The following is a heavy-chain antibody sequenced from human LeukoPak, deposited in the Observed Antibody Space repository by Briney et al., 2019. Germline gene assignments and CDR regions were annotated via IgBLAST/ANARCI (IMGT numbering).Heavy chain of an antibody. CDR3: ARDNYYYYYMDV. J-gene: IGHJ6*03. CDR1: GGSISSYY. V-gene: IGHV4-59*01. CDR2: IYYSGST. Sequence: SETLSLTCTVSGGSISSYYWSWIRQPPGKGLEWIGYIYYSGSTNYNPSLKSRVTISVDTSKNQFSLKLSSVTAADTAVYYCARDNYYYYYMDVWGKGTTVTVSS.